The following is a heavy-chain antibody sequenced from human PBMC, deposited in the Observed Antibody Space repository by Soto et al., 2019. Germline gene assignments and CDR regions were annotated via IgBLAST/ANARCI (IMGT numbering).Heavy chain of an antibody. Sequence: SETLSLTCAVYGGSFSGYYWSWIRQPPGKGLEWIGEINHSGSTNYNPSLKSRVTISVDTSKNQFSLKLSSVTAADTAVYYCGSARTRILYRLGWFDPWGQGTLVTVSS. CDR2: INHSGST. D-gene: IGHD2-8*01. CDR1: GGSFSGYY. V-gene: IGHV4-34*01. J-gene: IGHJ5*02. CDR3: GSARTRILYRLGWFDP.